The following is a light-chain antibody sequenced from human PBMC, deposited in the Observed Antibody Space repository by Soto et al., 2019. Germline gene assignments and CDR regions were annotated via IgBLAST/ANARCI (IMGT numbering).Light chain of an antibody. CDR1: QSVSSN. J-gene: IGKJ1*01. Sequence: EIVMTQSPATLSVSPGERATLSCRASQSVSSNLAWYLQKPGQAPRLLIFGASTRATGIPARFSGSGSGTEFTLTISSLQSEDFAVYYCQQYNSWPPTFGQGTKVDIK. V-gene: IGKV3-15*01. CDR2: GAS. CDR3: QQYNSWPPT.